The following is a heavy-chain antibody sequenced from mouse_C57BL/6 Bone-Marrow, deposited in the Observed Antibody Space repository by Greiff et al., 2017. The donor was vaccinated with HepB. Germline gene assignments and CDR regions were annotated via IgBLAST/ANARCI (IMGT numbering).Heavy chain of an antibody. Sequence: QVQLQQSGPELVRPGASVKISCKAPGYTFTSHWMQWVRQRPGQGLEWIGEIFPGSGSTYYNEKFKGKATLTVDTSSSTAYMQLSSLTSEDSAVYFCVGDYDGGAPWFAYWGQGTLVTVSA. CDR3: VGDYDGGAPWFAY. CDR2: IFPGSGST. D-gene: IGHD2-4*01. V-gene: IGHV1-56*01. J-gene: IGHJ3*01. CDR1: GYTFTSHW.